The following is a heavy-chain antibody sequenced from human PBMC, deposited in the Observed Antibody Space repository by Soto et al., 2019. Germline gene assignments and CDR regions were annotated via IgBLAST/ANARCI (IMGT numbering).Heavy chain of an antibody. CDR2: ITAGNGAT. D-gene: IGHD6-13*01. Sequence: ASVKVSCKAGGYAFTTDASDWVRQAPGQRLEWMGWITAGNGATKYSTNFQDRVTIARDTSANTAFMALSSLRSEDTAVYYCARGSAAAGPYYFDYWAQGTLVTVSS. CDR1: GYAFTTDA. J-gene: IGHJ4*02. V-gene: IGHV1-3*01. CDR3: ARGSAAAGPYYFDY.